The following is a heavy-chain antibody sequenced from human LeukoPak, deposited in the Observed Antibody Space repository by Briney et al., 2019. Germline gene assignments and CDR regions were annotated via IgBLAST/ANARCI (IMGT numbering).Heavy chain of an antibody. CDR3: ARRKPYCSSTSCHRYYFDY. CDR1: GGSISSSSYY. D-gene: IGHD2-2*01. J-gene: IGHJ4*02. V-gene: IGHV4-39*01. Sequence: SETLSLTCTVSGGSISSSSYYWGWIRQPPGKGLEWIGSIYYSGSTYYNPSLESRVTISVDTSKNQFSLKLSSVTAANTAVYYCARRKPYCSSTSCHRYYFDYWGQGTLVTVSS. CDR2: IYYSGST.